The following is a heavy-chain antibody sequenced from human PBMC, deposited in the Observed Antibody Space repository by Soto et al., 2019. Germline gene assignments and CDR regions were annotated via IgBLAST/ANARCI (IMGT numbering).Heavy chain of an antibody. CDR2: ISGDGKTT. J-gene: IGHJ6*02. CDR1: GFTFNAHA. CDR3: VKDWTGNKCPCLDV. D-gene: IGHD2-8*02. Sequence: EVQVLESGGGLLQPGGSLRLSCVASGFTFNAHAMTWVRQGPGMGLEWTSTISGDGKTTHYADSAKGRFTVSRDNSKNTLSLQMNSLRAEDTATYYCVKDWTGNKCPCLDVWGQGTTVTVSS. V-gene: IGHV3-23*01.